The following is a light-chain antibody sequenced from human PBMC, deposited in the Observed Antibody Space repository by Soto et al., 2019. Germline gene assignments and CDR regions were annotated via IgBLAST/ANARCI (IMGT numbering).Light chain of an antibody. J-gene: IGKJ1*01. Sequence: EIVMTQSPVTLSVSPGGRATLSCRASQSVRSNLAWYQHKPGQAPSLLIYGAFTRATGIPARFSGTGSGTEFTLTISRLHPEDFATYYCQLSYSAPWTFGQGTKVDIK. V-gene: IGKV3-15*01. CDR1: QSVRSN. CDR2: GAF. CDR3: QLSYSAPWT.